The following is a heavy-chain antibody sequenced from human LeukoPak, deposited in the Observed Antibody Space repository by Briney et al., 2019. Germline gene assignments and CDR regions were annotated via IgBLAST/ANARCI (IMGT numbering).Heavy chain of an antibody. Sequence: GRSLRLSCAASGFTFSRYEMYWVRQAPGKGLEWVAVISYDGSHKYYADSVKGRFTISRDNSKNMLYVQLNSLRPKDTAVYYCARGGEWDALDYWGQGTLVTVSS. CDR1: GFTFSRYE. CDR3: ARGGEWDALDY. D-gene: IGHD3-16*01. CDR2: ISYDGSHK. J-gene: IGHJ4*02. V-gene: IGHV3-30-3*01.